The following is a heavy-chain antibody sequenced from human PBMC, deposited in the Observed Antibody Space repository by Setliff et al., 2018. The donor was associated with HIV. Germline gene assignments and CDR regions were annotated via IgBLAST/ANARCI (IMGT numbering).Heavy chain of an antibody. CDR1: GYTFTSHG. J-gene: IGHJ5*02. V-gene: IGHV1-18*01. D-gene: IGHD2-21*02. Sequence: GASVKVSCKASGYTFTSHGISWVRQAPGQGLEWMGWISAYNGNTNYAQKLQGRVTMTTDTSTSTAYMELSSLRSDDTAGYYCARDRTGVTSGEFDPWGQGTLVTVSS. CDR2: ISAYNGNT. CDR3: ARDRTGVTSGEFDP.